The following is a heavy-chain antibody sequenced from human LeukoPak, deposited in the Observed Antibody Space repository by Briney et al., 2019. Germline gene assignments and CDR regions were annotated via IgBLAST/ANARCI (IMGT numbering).Heavy chain of an antibody. CDR2: ISSSISVI. Sequence: GGSLRLSCAASGFTFSSYSTNWVRQAPGKGLEWVSYISSSISVIYYADSVKGRFTISRDNAKNSLYLQMNSLRAEDTAVYYCARSIGYDIVGCGYWGQGTLVTVSS. D-gene: IGHD2-15*01. J-gene: IGHJ4*02. CDR1: GFTFSSYS. CDR3: ARSIGYDIVGCGY. V-gene: IGHV3-48*01.